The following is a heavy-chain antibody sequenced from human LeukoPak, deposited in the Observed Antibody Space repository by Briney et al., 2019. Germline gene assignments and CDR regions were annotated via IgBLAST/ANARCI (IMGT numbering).Heavy chain of an antibody. D-gene: IGHD5-12*01. Sequence: SETLSLTCAVYGGSFSGYYWIWIRQPPGKGLEWIGEINHSGSTNYNPSLKSRVTISVDTSKNQFSLKLSSVTAADTAVYYCASARMVAPPFFDYWGQGTLVTVSS. CDR1: GGSFSGYY. V-gene: IGHV4-34*01. CDR3: ASARMVAPPFFDY. CDR2: INHSGST. J-gene: IGHJ4*02.